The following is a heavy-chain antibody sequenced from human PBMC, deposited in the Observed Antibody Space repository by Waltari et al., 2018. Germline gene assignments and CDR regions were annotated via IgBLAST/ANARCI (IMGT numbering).Heavy chain of an antibody. CDR1: GGSFSGYY. Sequence: QVQLQQWGAGLLKPSETLSLTCAVSGGSFSGYYWSWIRQSPGKGPEWIGEINHSGRTNYNPSLKSRVTISVDTSKNQFSLKVSSVTAADTAVYYCARQFSSGWYSEYWGQGTLVTVSS. J-gene: IGHJ4*02. D-gene: IGHD6-19*01. CDR2: INHSGRT. CDR3: ARQFSSGWYSEY. V-gene: IGHV4-34*01.